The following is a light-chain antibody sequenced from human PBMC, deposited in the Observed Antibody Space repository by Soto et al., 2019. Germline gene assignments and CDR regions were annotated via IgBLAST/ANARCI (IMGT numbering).Light chain of an antibody. V-gene: IGKV1-27*01. J-gene: IGKJ4*01. CDR3: QKYNSVPS. Sequence: DIQMTQSPSSLSASVGDRVTISCRASQGIRNYVAWYQQRPGKVPKLLIYAASTLQSGVPSRFSGSGSGTDFTLTISSLQPEDVATYYCQKYNSVPSFGVGTKVEIK. CDR2: AAS. CDR1: QGIRNY.